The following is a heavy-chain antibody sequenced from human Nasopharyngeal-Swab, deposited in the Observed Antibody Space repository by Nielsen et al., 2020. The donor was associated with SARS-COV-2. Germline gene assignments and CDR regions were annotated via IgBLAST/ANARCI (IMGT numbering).Heavy chain of an antibody. CDR3: ARGSGYSSGWYRGYYYYYGMDV. CDR2: IYYSGST. V-gene: IGHV4-39*07. CDR1: GGSISSSSYY. D-gene: IGHD6-19*01. J-gene: IGHJ6*02. Sequence: SETLSLTCTVSGGSISSSSYYWGWIRQPPGKGLEWIGSIYYSGSTNYNPSLKSRVTISVDTSKNQFSLKLSSVTAADTAVYYCARGSGYSSGWYRGYYYYYGMDVWGQGTTVTVSS.